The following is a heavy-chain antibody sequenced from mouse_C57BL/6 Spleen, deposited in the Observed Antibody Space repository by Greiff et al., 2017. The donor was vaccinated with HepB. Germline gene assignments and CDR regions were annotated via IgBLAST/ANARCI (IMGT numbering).Heavy chain of an antibody. CDR3: ARGLSVVAPHYFDY. V-gene: IGHV1-69*01. CDR2: IDPSDSYI. J-gene: IGHJ2*01. CDR1: GYTFTSYW. D-gene: IGHD1-1*01. Sequence: QVQLKQPGAELVMPGASVKLSCKASGYTFTSYWMHWVKQRPGQGLEWIGEIDPSDSYINYNQKFKGKSTLTVDKSSSTAYMQLSSLTSEDSAVYYCARGLSVVAPHYFDYLGQGTTLTVSS.